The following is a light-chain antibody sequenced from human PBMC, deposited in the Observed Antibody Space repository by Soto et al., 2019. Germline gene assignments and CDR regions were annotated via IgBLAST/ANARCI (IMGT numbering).Light chain of an antibody. V-gene: IGLV1-40*01. J-gene: IGLJ2*01. CDR1: SSNIGSVYD. CDR2: ATN. CDR3: QSSDSSLSGSVV. Sequence: QSVLTQPPSVSGAPGQRVTISCTGSSSNIGSVYDVHWYQQLPGTAPRVLIYATNNRPSGVPDRFSGSKSGTSASLAITGLQAEDEADYYCQSSDSSLSGSVVFGGGTKLTVL.